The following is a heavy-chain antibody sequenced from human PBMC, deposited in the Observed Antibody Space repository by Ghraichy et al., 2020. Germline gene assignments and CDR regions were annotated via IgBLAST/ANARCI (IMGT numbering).Heavy chain of an antibody. CDR1: GYSFTSYW. Sequence: GGSLNISCKGSGYSFTSYWIGWVRQMPGKGLEWMGIIYPGDSDTRYSPSFQGQVTISADKSISTAYLQWSSLKASDTAIYYCARHYSSSSSPDYWGQGTLVTVSS. D-gene: IGHD6-6*01. CDR2: IYPGDSDT. V-gene: IGHV5-51*01. CDR3: ARHYSSSSSPDY. J-gene: IGHJ4*02.